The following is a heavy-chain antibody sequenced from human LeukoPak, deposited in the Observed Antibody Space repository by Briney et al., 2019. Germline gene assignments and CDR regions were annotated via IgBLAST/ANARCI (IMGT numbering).Heavy chain of an antibody. J-gene: IGHJ4*01. CDR1: GFTFSDYY. V-gene: IGHV3-11*04. CDR3: AKLLRDVTIYDF. D-gene: IGHD4-23*01. Sequence: GGSLRLSCAASGFTFSDYYMSWIRQAPGKGLEWISYISSSGDTIFYADSVRGRFTISRDNAKNSLFLQMNFLRAEDTAFYYCAKLLRDVTIYDFWGHGALVTVSS. CDR2: ISSSGDTI.